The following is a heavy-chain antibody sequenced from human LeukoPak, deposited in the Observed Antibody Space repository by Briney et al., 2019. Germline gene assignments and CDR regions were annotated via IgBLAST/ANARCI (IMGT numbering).Heavy chain of an antibody. V-gene: IGHV1-69*13. D-gene: IGHD6-19*01. J-gene: IGHJ3*02. CDR2: IIPIFGTA. Sequence: SVKVSCKASGGTFSSYAISWVRQAPGQGLEWMGGIIPIFGTANYAQKFQGRVTITADESTSTAYMELSSLRSEDTAVYYCARDRKHLYTRLGWVFDIWGQGTMVTVSS. CDR1: GGTFSSYA. CDR3: ARDRKHLYTRLGWVFDI.